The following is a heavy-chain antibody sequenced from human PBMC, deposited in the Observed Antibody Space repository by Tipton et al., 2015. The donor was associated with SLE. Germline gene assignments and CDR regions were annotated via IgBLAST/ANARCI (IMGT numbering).Heavy chain of an antibody. CDR3: ARGYLGTNY. CDR1: GGSISSYY. Sequence: TLSLTCTVSGGSISSYYWSWIRQPPGKGLEWIGYIYYSGSTNYNPSLKSRVTISVDTSKNQFSLKLSSVTAADTAVYYCARGYLGTNYWGQGTLVTVSS. CDR2: IYYSGST. V-gene: IGHV4-59*01. D-gene: IGHD7-27*01. J-gene: IGHJ4*02.